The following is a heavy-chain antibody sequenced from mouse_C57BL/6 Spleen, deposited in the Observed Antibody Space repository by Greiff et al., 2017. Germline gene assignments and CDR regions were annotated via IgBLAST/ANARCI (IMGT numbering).Heavy chain of an antibody. V-gene: IGHV1-64*01. CDR2: IHPNSGST. CDR1: GYTFTSYW. J-gene: IGHJ3*01. Sequence: QVQLQQLGAELVKPGASVTLSCKASGYTFTSYWMHWVKQRPGQGLEWIGMIHPNSGSTNYNEKFKSKATLTVDKSSSTAYMQLSSLTSEDSAVYYCARGGYDGAWFAYWGQGTLVTVSA. CDR3: ARGGYDGAWFAY. D-gene: IGHD2-2*01.